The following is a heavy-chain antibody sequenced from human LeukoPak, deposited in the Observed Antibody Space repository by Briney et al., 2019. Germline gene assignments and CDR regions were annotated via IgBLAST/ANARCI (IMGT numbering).Heavy chain of an antibody. Sequence: GGSLRLSCAASGFTFSSYGMRWVRQAPGKGLEWVAVISYDGSNKYYADSVKGRFTISRDNSKNTLYLQMNSLRDEDTAVYYCAKDPKRYCSGGGCYSYFDYWGQGTPVTVSS. CDR1: GFTFSSYG. D-gene: IGHD2-15*01. CDR2: ISYDGSNK. CDR3: AKDPKRYCSGGGCYSYFDY. J-gene: IGHJ4*02. V-gene: IGHV3-30*18.